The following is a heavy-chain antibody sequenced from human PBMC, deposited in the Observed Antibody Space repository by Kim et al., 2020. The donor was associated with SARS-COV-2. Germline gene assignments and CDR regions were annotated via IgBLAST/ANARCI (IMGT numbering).Heavy chain of an antibody. CDR2: IYYSGST. CDR1: GGSVSSGSYY. CDR3: ASSRPDYYDSSGYYPSYAHWYFDL. Sequence: SETLSLTCTVSGGSVSSGSYYWSWIRQPPGKGLEWIGYIYYSGSTNYNPSLKSRVTISVDTSKNQFSLKLSSVTAADTAVYYCASSRPDYYDSSGYYPSYAHWYFDLWGRGTLVTVSS. D-gene: IGHD3-22*01. J-gene: IGHJ2*01. V-gene: IGHV4-61*01.